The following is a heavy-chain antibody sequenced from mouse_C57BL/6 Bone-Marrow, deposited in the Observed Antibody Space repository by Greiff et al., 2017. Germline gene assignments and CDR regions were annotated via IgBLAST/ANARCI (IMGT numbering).Heavy chain of an antibody. CDR1: GSPFTSYW. V-gene: IGHV1-74*01. D-gene: IGHD1-1*01. CDR3: AILAYYGSSYVDYAMDY. CDR2: IHPSDRDT. Sequence: QVQLQQPGAELVKPGASVKVSCKASGSPFTSYWLHGVKQGPGQGLGWIGRIHPSDRDTNYNQKFKGKATLTVDKSSSTAYRQLSSLTSEDSAVYYCAILAYYGSSYVDYAMDYWGQGTSVTVSS. J-gene: IGHJ4*01.